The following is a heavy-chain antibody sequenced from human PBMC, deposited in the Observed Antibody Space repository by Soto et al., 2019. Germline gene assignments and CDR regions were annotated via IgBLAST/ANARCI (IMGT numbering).Heavy chain of an antibody. J-gene: IGHJ4*01. V-gene: IGHV3-74*01. Sequence: EVQLVESGGGLVQPGGSLRLSCVASEFTFTHYWMHWVRQAPGKGPVWVSRISSDGTTTNYADSVKGRFTISRDNAKNTLYLQMTSLRVEDRAIYYCVRGKVAAGFDYWGHGALVTVSS. D-gene: IGHD6-13*01. CDR1: EFTFTHYW. CDR2: ISSDGTTT. CDR3: VRGKVAAGFDY.